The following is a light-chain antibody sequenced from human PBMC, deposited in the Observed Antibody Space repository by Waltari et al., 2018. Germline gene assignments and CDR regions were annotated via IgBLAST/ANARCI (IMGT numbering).Light chain of an antibody. CDR3: CSYAGTPRVV. CDR1: NNAIGSYNL. V-gene: IGLV2-23*02. J-gene: IGLJ2*01. CDR2: EVN. Sequence: QSALTQPASVSGSPGQSITISCTGTNNAIGSYNLVSWYQQHPGKAPKVIIFEVNKRPSGVSNRFSGSKSGNTASLTVSGLHPEDEADYYCCSYAGTPRVVFSGGTKLTVL.